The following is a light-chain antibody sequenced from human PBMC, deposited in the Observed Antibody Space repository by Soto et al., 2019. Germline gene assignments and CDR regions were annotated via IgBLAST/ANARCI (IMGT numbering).Light chain of an antibody. CDR2: DVS. CDR1: SSDVGGYNY. CDR3: CSYAGSYTFVV. J-gene: IGLJ1*01. V-gene: IGLV2-11*01. Sequence: QSVLTQPRSVSGSPGQSVTISCTGTSSDVGGYNYVSWYQQHPGKAPKLMIYDVSKRPSGVPDRSSGSKSGNTASLTISGLQAEDEADYYCCSYAGSYTFVVFGTGTKVTVL.